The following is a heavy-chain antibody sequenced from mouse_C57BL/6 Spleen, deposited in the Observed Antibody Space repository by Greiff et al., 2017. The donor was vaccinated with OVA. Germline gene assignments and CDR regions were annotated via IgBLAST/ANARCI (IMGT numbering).Heavy chain of an antibody. J-gene: IGHJ4*01. V-gene: IGHV1-9*01. Sequence: VQLQQSGAELMKPGASVKLSCKATGYTFTGYWIEWVKQRPGHGLEWIGEILPGSGSTNYNEKFKGKATLTADKSSSTAYMQLSSLTSEDSAVYFCARDERAMDYWGQGTSVTVSS. CDR2: ILPGSGST. CDR3: ARDERAMDY. CDR1: GYTFTGYW.